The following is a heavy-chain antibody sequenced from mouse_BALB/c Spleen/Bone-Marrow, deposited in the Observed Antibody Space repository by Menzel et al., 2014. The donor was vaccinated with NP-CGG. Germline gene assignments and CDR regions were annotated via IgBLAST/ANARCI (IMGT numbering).Heavy chain of an antibody. V-gene: IGHV1S81*02. J-gene: IGHJ1*01. CDR2: INPSNGRT. Sequence: QVQLQQSGAELVKPGASVKLSCKASGYTFTSYWMHWVKQRPGQGLEWIGEINPSNGRTNYVEKFKSKATLSGDKSSSTVYMQLSSLTSEDSAVYYCARTGYWYFDVWDARTTVTVSA. CDR3: ARTGYWYFDV. CDR1: GYTFTSYW.